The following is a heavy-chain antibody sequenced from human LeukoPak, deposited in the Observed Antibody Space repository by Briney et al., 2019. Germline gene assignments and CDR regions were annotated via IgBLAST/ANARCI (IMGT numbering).Heavy chain of an antibody. Sequence: PSETLSLTCAVCGGSFSGYYWSWIRQPPGKGLEWIGEINHSGSTNYNPSLKSRVTMSVDTSKNQLSLKLSSVTAADTAVYYCARDLHSGNYYWLDYWGQGTLVTVSS. V-gene: IGHV4-34*01. J-gene: IGHJ4*02. CDR2: INHSGST. D-gene: IGHD1-26*01. CDR1: GGSFSGYY. CDR3: ARDLHSGNYYWLDY.